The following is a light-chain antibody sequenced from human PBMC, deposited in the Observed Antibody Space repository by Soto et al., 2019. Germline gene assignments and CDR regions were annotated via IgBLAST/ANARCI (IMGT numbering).Light chain of an antibody. J-gene: IGKJ2*01. Sequence: DIVMTQSPDSLAVSLGERATINCKSSQSLLYSSNNKNYLAWYQKKPGQPPKLLIYWASTRESGVPDRFSGSGSGSDFTLTISSLQAEDVAVYYGQQYYITPPHNFGQGTNLEIK. V-gene: IGKV4-1*01. CDR3: QQYYITPPHN. CDR1: QSLLYSSNNKNY. CDR2: WAS.